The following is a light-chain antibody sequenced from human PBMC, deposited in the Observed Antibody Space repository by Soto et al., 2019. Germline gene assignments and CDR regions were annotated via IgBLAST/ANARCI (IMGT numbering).Light chain of an antibody. Sequence: QSALTQPASVSGSAGQSITISCTGTSSDIGGYDYVSWYQHHPGKAPRLILYDVSNRPSGVSNRFSGSKSGNTASLTISGLQAEDEAEYYCSSYATSSTLDVFGTGTQLTVL. V-gene: IGLV2-14*03. J-gene: IGLJ1*01. CDR1: SSDIGGYDY. CDR2: DVS. CDR3: SSYATSSTLDV.